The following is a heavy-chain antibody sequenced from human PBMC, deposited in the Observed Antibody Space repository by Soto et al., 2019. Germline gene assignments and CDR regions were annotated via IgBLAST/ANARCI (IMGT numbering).Heavy chain of an antibody. CDR2: IKQDGSEK. J-gene: IGHJ4*02. D-gene: IGHD3-22*01. CDR3: ARVRVITVLYFDY. V-gene: IGHV3-7*03. Sequence: EVQLVESGGGLVQPGGSLRLSCAASGFTFSSYWMSWVRQAPGKGLEWVANIKQDGSEKYYVDSVKGGFTISRDNVKNSLYLQMNSLRAEDTAVYYCARVRVITVLYFDYWGQGTLVTVSS. CDR1: GFTFSSYW.